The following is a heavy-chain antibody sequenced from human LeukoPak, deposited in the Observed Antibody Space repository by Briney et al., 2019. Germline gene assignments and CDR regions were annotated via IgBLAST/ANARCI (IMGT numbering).Heavy chain of an antibody. D-gene: IGHD5-18*01. J-gene: IGHJ6*03. V-gene: IGHV4-61*02. CDR2: IYTSGST. CDR1: GGSISSGSYY. CDR3: AREAIQLGWGMDV. Sequence: PSETLSLTCTVSGGSISSGSYYWSWIRQPAGKGLEWIGRIYTSGSTNYNPSLKSRVTISVDTSKNQFSLKLSSVTAADTAVYFCAREAIQLGWGMDVGGKGTTAPIPS.